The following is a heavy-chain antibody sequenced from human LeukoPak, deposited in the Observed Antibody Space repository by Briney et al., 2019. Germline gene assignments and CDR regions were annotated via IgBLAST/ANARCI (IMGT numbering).Heavy chain of an antibody. Sequence: SETLSLTCTVSGGSISSYCWSWIRQPPGKGLEWIGYIYYSGSTNYNPSLKSRVTISVDTSKNQFSLKLSSVTAADTAVYYCARGGSMYFDYWGQGTLVTVSS. CDR3: ARGGSMYFDY. D-gene: IGHD3-10*01. CDR2: IYYSGST. J-gene: IGHJ4*02. CDR1: GGSISSYC. V-gene: IGHV4-59*01.